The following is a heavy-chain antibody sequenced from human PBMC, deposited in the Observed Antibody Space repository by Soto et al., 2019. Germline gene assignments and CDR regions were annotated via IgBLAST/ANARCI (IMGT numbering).Heavy chain of an antibody. D-gene: IGHD6-19*01. CDR1: GFTFSSYA. Sequence: PGGSLRLSCAASGFTFSSYAMSWVRQAPGKGLEWVSAISGSGGSTYYADSVKGRFTISRDNSKNTLYLQMNSLRAEDTAVYYCAKGVRRAVAASSVYWGQGTLVTVSS. CDR3: AKGVRRAVAASSVY. J-gene: IGHJ4*02. V-gene: IGHV3-23*01. CDR2: ISGSGGST.